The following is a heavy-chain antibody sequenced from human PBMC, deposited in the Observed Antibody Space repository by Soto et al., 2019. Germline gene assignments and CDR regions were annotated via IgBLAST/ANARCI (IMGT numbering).Heavy chain of an antibody. CDR2: IYNSRST. V-gene: IGHV4-61*01. J-gene: IGHJ4*02. CDR3: ARLDEALDY. Sequence: QVQLQESGPGLVKPSETLSLTCTVSGGSVSSGSYYCSWIRQPPGKGLEWIGYIYNSRSTNYNPSLKSRVSISVDTSKNQFSLKLSSVTAADTAVYYCARLDEALDYWGQGTLVTVSS. CDR1: GGSVSSGSYY.